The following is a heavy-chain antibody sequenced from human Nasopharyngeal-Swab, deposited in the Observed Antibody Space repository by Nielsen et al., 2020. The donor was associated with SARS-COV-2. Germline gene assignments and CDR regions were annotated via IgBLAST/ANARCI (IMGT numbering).Heavy chain of an antibody. J-gene: IGHJ1*01. Sequence: GGSLRLSCAASGFTFSSFGMHWVRQAPGKGLEWVAFIAYDASNEYYGDSVKGRFSISRDSSKNTLYLQMDSLRGEDTAVYYCARGAVSGISYAEYFQHWGQGTLVTVSS. CDR2: IAYDASNE. D-gene: IGHD1-26*01. CDR3: ARGAVSGISYAEYFQH. V-gene: IGHV3-30*03. CDR1: GFTFSSFG.